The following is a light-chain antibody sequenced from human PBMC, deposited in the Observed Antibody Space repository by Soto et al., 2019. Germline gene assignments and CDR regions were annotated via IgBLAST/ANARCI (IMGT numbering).Light chain of an antibody. Sequence: QLVLTQSPSASASLGASVKLTCTLSSGHSSYAIAWHQQQPEKGPRYLMKLNSDGSHSKGDGIPDRFSGSSSGAERYLTISSLQSEDEAEYYCQTWGTGIRVFGGGTKLTV. CDR2: LNSDGSH. CDR3: QTWGTGIRV. J-gene: IGLJ3*02. CDR1: SGHSSYA. V-gene: IGLV4-69*01.